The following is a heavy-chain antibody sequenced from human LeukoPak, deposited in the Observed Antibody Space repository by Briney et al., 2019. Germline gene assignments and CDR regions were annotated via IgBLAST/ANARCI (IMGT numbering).Heavy chain of an antibody. CDR1: GYSISSGYY. J-gene: IGHJ5*02. CDR2: IYHSGST. V-gene: IGHV4-38-2*02. Sequence: SETLSLTCTVSGYSISSGYYWGWIRQPPGKGLEWIGSIYHSGSTYYNPSLKSRFTISVDTSKNQFSLKLSSVTAADTAVYYCARGGYDFWSGYHNWFDPWGQGTLVTVSS. CDR3: ARGGYDFWSGYHNWFDP. D-gene: IGHD3-3*01.